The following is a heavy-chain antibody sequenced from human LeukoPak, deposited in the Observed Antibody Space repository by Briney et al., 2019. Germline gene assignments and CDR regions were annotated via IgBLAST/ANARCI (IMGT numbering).Heavy chain of an antibody. CDR2: IYTDASTI. CDR1: GLTFSTNW. J-gene: IGHJ3*02. Sequence: GGSLRLSCAASGLTFSTNWMHGVRQAPGKGLVWVSRIYTDASTISYADSVKDRFPISRDNAKNTLYLQMNSLRAEDTAVYYCGRGNWAFYNWGQGRMVTVCS. V-gene: IGHV3-74*01. CDR3: GRGNWAFYN.